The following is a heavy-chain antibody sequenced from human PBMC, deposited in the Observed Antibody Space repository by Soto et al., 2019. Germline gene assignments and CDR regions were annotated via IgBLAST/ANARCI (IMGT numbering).Heavy chain of an antibody. CDR2: ISGRGTNT. V-gene: IGHV3-23*01. CDR1: GSLSNTTP. Sequence: PGGSLRLSCAASGSLSNTTPLSWVRQAPGKGLEWVSTISGRGTNTYYADSVKGRFIISRDNLKNTVNLQMNGLGVEDTAIYYCATSFRFFDNWGQGTPVTVSS. CDR3: ATSFRFFDN. D-gene: IGHD3-3*01. J-gene: IGHJ4*02.